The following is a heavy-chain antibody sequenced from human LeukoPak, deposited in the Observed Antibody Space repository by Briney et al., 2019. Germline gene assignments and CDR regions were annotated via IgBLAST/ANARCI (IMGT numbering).Heavy chain of an antibody. CDR3: AKEPTSSMVRGGAGY. CDR1: GFTLSAYA. CDR2: ISASGATT. D-gene: IGHD3-10*01. Sequence: GGSLRLSCVVSGFTLSAYAISWVRQAPGEGLEWVSSISASGATTDYADSVKGRFTVSRDNSKKTLYLQMDSLRAEDTAVYYCAKEPTSSMVRGGAGYWGQGILVTVSS. V-gene: IGHV3-23*01. J-gene: IGHJ4*02.